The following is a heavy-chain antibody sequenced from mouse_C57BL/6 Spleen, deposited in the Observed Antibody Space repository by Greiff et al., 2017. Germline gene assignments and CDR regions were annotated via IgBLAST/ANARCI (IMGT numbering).Heavy chain of an antibody. J-gene: IGHJ3*01. CDR1: GYAFSSSW. D-gene: IGHD2-12*01. Sequence: QVQLQQSGPELVKPGASVKISCKASGYAFSSSWMNWVKQRPGKGLEWIGRIYPGDGDTNYNGTFKGKATITADKSSSTAYMQLRSLTSEDSAVYFFARGREFFTTGFAYLGQGTLVTGSA. V-gene: IGHV1-82*01. CDR2: IYPGDGDT. CDR3: ARGREFFTTGFAY.